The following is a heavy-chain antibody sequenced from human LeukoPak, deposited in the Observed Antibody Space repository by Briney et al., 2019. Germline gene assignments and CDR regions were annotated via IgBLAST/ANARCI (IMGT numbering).Heavy chain of an antibody. V-gene: IGHV3-30-3*01. D-gene: IGHD3-22*01. CDR3: ARTAGDSSGYYHDY. Sequence: GGSLRLSCAASGFTFSNYAMHWVRQTPGKGLEWVAVISSDVSNKYYADSAKGRFTISRDNSKNTLYLQMNSLRAENTAVYYCARTAGDSSGYYHDYWGQGTLVTVSS. CDR2: ISSDVSNK. CDR1: GFTFSNYA. J-gene: IGHJ4*02.